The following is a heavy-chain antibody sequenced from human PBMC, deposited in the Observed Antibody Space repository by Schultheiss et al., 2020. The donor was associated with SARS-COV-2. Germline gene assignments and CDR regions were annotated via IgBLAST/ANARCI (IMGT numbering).Heavy chain of an antibody. Sequence: SETLSLTCAVYGGSFSGDSWSWLRQPPGKGLEWIGYIYYSGSTNYNPSLKSRVTISVDTSKNQFSLKLSSVTAADTAVYYCARDTRAYCSGGSCNWFDPWGQGTLVTVSS. CDR2: IYYSGST. V-gene: IGHV4-59*01. D-gene: IGHD2-15*01. J-gene: IGHJ5*02. CDR1: GGSFSGDS. CDR3: ARDTRAYCSGGSCNWFDP.